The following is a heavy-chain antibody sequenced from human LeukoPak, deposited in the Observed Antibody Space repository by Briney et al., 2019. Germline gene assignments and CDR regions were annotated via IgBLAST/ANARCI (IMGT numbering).Heavy chain of an antibody. CDR1: GFTFGRHS. D-gene: IGHD4-17*01. Sequence: GGSLRLSCVASGFTFGRHSMYWVRQAPGKGLEWLSYISSSRSTMYYADSVRGRFTISRDNDKKSLYLQMNSLRAEDTAVYYCAWGDYGDYIHNDYWGQGTLVTVSS. CDR2: ISSSRSTM. V-gene: IGHV3-48*01. J-gene: IGHJ4*02. CDR3: AWGDYGDYIHNDY.